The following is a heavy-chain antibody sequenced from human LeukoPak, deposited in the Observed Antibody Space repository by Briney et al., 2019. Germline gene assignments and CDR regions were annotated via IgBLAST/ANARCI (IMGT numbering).Heavy chain of an antibody. CDR2: ISSTSRNI. V-gene: IGHV3-21*06. D-gene: IGHD3-3*01. CDR3: AREVFWSGYFANLHFDY. Sequence: GGSLRLSCAASGFTVSSNYMSWVRQAPGKGLEWVSSISSTSRNIYYADSVKGRFTISRDNAKNSLFLQMNSLRAEDTAVYYCAREVFWSGYFANLHFDYWGRGTLVTVSS. CDR1: GFTVSSNY. J-gene: IGHJ4*02.